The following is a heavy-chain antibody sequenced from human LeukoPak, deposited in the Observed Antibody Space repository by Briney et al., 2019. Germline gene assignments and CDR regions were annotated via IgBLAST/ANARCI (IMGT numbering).Heavy chain of an antibody. CDR3: ARDGPVAGSNFDY. CDR2: IYHSGST. J-gene: IGHJ4*02. Sequence: SETLSLTCTVSGGSISGYYWGWIRQPPGKGLEWIGSIYHSGSTYYNPSLKSRVTISVDTSKNQFSLKLSSVTAADTAVYYCARDGPVAGSNFDYWGQGTLVTVSS. CDR1: GGSISGYY. D-gene: IGHD6-19*01. V-gene: IGHV4-38-2*02.